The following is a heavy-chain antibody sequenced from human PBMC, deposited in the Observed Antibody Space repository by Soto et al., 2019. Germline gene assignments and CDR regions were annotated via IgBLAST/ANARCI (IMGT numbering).Heavy chain of an antibody. V-gene: IGHV3-15*01. J-gene: IGHJ5*02. D-gene: IGHD3-16*02. CDR1: GFTFSNAW. CDR2: IKSKTDDGTT. CDR3: TTDKTMTFGGVIVPNWFDP. Sequence: GGSLRLSCAASGFTFSNAWMSWVRQAPGKGLEWVGRIKSKTDDGTTDYAAPVKGRFTISRDDSKNTLYLQMNSLKTEDTAVYYCTTDKTMTFGGVIVPNWFDPWGQGTLVTVSS.